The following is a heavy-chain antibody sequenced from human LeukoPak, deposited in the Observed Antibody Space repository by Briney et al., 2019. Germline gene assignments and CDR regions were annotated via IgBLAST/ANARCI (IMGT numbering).Heavy chain of an antibody. CDR1: GGSISSGGYS. D-gene: IGHD2-2*01. V-gene: IGHV4-30-2*01. CDR3: ARPGRYCSSTSCYAFDY. Sequence: PSETLSLTCAVSGGSISSGGYSWSWIRLPPGKGLEWIGYIYHSGSTYYNPSLKSRVTISVDRSKNQFSLKLSSVTAADTAVYYCARPGRYCSSTSCYAFDYWGQGTLVTVSS. J-gene: IGHJ4*02. CDR2: IYHSGST.